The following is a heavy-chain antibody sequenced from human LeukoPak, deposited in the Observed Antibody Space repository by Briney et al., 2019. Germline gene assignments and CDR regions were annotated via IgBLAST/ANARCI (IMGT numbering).Heavy chain of an antibody. Sequence: GGSLRLSCAASGFTFSSYAMHWVRQAPGKGLEWVAVISYDGSNKYYADSVKGRFTISRDNAKNTLYLQMNSLRAEDTAVYYCARGRLTPGGYWGQGTLVTVSS. CDR2: ISYDGSNK. CDR1: GFTFSSYA. D-gene: IGHD3-10*01. J-gene: IGHJ4*02. V-gene: IGHV3-30-3*01. CDR3: ARGRLTPGGY.